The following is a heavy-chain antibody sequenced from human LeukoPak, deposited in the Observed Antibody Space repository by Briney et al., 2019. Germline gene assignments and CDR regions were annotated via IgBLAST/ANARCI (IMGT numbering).Heavy chain of an antibody. J-gene: IGHJ4*02. CDR1: GYTFTSYD. Sequence: GAPVKVSCKASGYTFTSYDINWVRQATGQGLEWSGWMNPNSGNTGYAQKFQGRVTITRNTSISTAYMELSSLRSEDTAVYYCARGRVRARRGCSSTSCHPYYFDYWGQGTLVTVSS. CDR3: ARGRVRARRGCSSTSCHPYYFDY. CDR2: MNPNSGNT. V-gene: IGHV1-8*03. D-gene: IGHD2-2*01.